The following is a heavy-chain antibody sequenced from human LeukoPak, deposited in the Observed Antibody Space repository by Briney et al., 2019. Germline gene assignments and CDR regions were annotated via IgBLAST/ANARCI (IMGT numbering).Heavy chain of an antibody. CDR1: GFTFSSYG. J-gene: IGHJ4*02. D-gene: IGHD1-26*01. Sequence: GGSLRLSCAASGFTFSSYGMNWVRQAPGKGLEWVSSISSSSSYIYYADSVKGRFTISRDNAKNSLYLQMNSLRAEDTAVYYCARDLGTYVGARGGVDYWGQGTLVTVSS. CDR2: ISSSSSYI. V-gene: IGHV3-21*01. CDR3: ARDLGTYVGARGGVDY.